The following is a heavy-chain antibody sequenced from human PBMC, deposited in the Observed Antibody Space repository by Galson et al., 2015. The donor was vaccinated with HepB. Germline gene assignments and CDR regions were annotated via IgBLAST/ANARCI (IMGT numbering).Heavy chain of an antibody. J-gene: IGHJ4*02. Sequence: SLRLSCAASGFTFSSYAMHWVRQAPGKGLGWVAVISYDGSNKYYADSVKGRFTISRDNSKNTLYLQMNSLRAEDTAVYYCARGTVIIDYWGQGTLVTVSS. D-gene: IGHD4-11*01. CDR1: GFTFSSYA. CDR3: ARGTVIIDY. V-gene: IGHV3-30-3*01. CDR2: ISYDGSNK.